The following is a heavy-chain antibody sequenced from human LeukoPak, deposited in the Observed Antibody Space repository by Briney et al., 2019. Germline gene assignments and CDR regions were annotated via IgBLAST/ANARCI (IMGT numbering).Heavy chain of an antibody. Sequence: GGSLRLSCAASGFTFSSYSMNWVRQAPGKGLEWVSSISSSSSYIYYADSVKGRFTISRDNAKNSLYLQMNSLRAEDTAVYYCARGPPGYSYDGGLVDYWGQGTLVTVSS. CDR1: GFTFSSYS. D-gene: IGHD5-18*01. CDR3: ARGPPGYSYDGGLVDY. V-gene: IGHV3-21*01. J-gene: IGHJ4*02. CDR2: ISSSSSYI.